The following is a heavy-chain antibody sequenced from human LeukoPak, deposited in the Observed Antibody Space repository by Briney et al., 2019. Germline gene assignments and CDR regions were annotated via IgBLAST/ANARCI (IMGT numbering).Heavy chain of an antibody. CDR3: ARGNQCGSTSCALDY. D-gene: IGHD2-2*01. V-gene: IGHV5-51*01. CDR2: IYPGDSDT. Sequence: GESLKISCQGFGYTFTKYWIGWVLQMPGKGLEWMVIIYPGDSDTRYSPSFQGQVTFSADKSIATAYLQWSSLKASDTAMYYCARGNQCGSTSCALDYWGQGTLVTVSS. J-gene: IGHJ4*02. CDR1: GYTFTKYW.